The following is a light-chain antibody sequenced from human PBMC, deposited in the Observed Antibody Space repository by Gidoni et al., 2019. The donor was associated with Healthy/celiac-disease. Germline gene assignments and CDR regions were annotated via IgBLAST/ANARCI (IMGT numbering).Light chain of an antibody. CDR2: DVS. CDR1: SSDVGCYNY. V-gene: IGLV2-14*01. J-gene: IGLJ3*02. Sequence: QSALTQPASVSGSPGQSITISCTGTSSDVGCYNYVSWYQQHPGKAPNLMIYDVSNRPSGVSNRFSGSKSGNTASLTISGLQAEDEADYYCSSYTSSSTLDWVFGGGTKLTVL. CDR3: SSYTSSSTLDWV.